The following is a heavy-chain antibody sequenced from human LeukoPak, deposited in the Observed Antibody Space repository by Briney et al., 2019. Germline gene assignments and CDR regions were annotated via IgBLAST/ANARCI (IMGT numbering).Heavy chain of an antibody. CDR1: GFTFSSYG. CDR2: IRYDGSNK. Sequence: PGGSLRLSCAASGFTFSSYGIHWVRQAPGKGLEWVAFIRYDGSNKYYADSVKGRFTISRDNSKNTLYLQMNSLRAEDTAVYYCAKGDGAGVVLSFDIWGQGTMVTVSS. V-gene: IGHV3-30*02. J-gene: IGHJ3*02. D-gene: IGHD3-10*01. CDR3: AKGDGAGVVLSFDI.